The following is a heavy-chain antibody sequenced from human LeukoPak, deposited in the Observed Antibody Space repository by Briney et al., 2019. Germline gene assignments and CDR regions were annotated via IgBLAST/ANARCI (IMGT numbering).Heavy chain of an antibody. Sequence: GGSLRLSCTASGFTFTTYSMDWVRQAPGKGLEWVSSIDNSGTYIYYADSVKGRFTISRDNSKNSLYLQMNSLRVEDTAVYYCGREILEPGKTLTYWGQGSLITVSS. V-gene: IGHV3-21*01. J-gene: IGHJ4*02. CDR2: IDNSGTYI. CDR3: GREILEPGKTLTY. D-gene: IGHD1-14*01. CDR1: GFTFTTYS.